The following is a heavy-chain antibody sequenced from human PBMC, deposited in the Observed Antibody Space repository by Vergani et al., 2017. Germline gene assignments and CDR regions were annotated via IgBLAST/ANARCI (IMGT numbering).Heavy chain of an antibody. J-gene: IGHJ4*02. CDR3: ARDRNSGYD. Sequence: ELQLVESGGGLVKPGGSLRLSCAASGFTFSSYSMNWVRQAQGKGLGWVSSISSSSSYIYYADSVKGRFTISRDNAKNSLYLQMNSLRAEDTAVYYCARDRNSGYDWGQGTLVTVSS. D-gene: IGHD5-12*01. CDR1: GFTFSSYS. CDR2: ISSSSSYI. V-gene: IGHV3-21*01.